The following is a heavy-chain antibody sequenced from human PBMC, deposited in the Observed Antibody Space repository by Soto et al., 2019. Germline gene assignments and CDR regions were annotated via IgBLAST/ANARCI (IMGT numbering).Heavy chain of an antibody. CDR3: ARDLSDYNGMDV. D-gene: IGHD3-16*02. V-gene: IGHV4-30-4*01. CDR1: GGSISSGNYY. CDR2: ISHSGTT. J-gene: IGHJ6*02. Sequence: QVQLQESGPGLVKPSQTLSLTCTVSGGSISSGNYYWCWIRQPPGKGLEWIGYISHSGTTYYNPSLKSRITIAVDTSKNQFSLKLSSVTAADTAVYYCARDLSDYNGMDVGGQGTTVTVSS.